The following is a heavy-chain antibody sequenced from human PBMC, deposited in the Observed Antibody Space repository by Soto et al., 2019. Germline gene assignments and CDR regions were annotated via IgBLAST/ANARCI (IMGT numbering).Heavy chain of an antibody. V-gene: IGHV3-33*01. Sequence: GGSLRLSCAASGFTFSSYGMHWVRQAPGKGLEWVAVIWYDGSNKYYADSVKGRFTISRDNSKNTLYLQMNSLRAEDTAVYYCTADLPTPIPQVDHWGQGTLVTVSS. CDR3: TADLPTPIPQVDH. D-gene: IGHD2-21*01. J-gene: IGHJ4*02. CDR2: IWYDGSNK. CDR1: GFTFSSYG.